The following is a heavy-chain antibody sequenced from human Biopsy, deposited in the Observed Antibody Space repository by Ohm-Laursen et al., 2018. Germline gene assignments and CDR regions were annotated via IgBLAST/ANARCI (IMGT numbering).Heavy chain of an antibody. Sequence: VSSVKVSCKAPGGTFSNYGVNWVRQAPGQGLEWLGGNIPILGTGNYAPMFHGRVTVVADTSTSTATMELRSLRPDDTAVYYCATKLTGYFHHWGQGTLVIVSS. CDR1: GGTFSNYG. V-gene: IGHV1-69*06. J-gene: IGHJ1*01. CDR2: NIPILGTG. D-gene: IGHD3-9*01. CDR3: ATKLTGYFHH.